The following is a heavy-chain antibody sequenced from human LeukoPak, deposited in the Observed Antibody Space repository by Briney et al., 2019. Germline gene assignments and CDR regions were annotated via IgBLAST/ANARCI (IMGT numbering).Heavy chain of an antibody. CDR1: GGSISSSSYY. CDR3: ASPSYYYGSGSYSPPFDY. CDR2: IYYSGST. D-gene: IGHD3-10*01. J-gene: IGHJ4*02. Sequence: SETLSLTCTVSGGSISSSSYYWGWIRQPPGKGLEWIGSIYYSGSTYYNPSLKSRVTISVDTSKNQFPLKLSSVTAADTAVYYCASPSYYYGSGSYSPPFDYWGQGTLVTVSS. V-gene: IGHV4-39*01.